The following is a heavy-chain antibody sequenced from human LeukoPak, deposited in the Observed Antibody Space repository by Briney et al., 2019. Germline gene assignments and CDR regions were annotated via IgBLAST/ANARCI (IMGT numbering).Heavy chain of an antibody. V-gene: IGHV3-30-3*01. CDR3: ASPGFNSGSYYSNRGDY. Sequence: PGGSLRLSCAASGFTFSSYAMHWVRQAPGKGLEWVAVISYDGSNNYYADSVKGRFTISRDNSKNTLYLQMNSLRAEDTAVYYCASPGFNSGSYYSNRGDYWGQGTLVTVSS. J-gene: IGHJ4*02. CDR1: GFTFSSYA. CDR2: ISYDGSNN. D-gene: IGHD1-26*01.